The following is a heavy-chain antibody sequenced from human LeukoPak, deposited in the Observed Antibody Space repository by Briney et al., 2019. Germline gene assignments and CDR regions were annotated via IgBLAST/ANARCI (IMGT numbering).Heavy chain of an antibody. D-gene: IGHD1-1*01. CDR3: ARVGGTNYYYYSMDV. Sequence: SETLSLTSTVSGGSISSYYWSWIRQPPGKGLEWIGYIYDSGSTNYNPSLKSRVTISVDTSKNQFSLKLSSVTAADTAVYYCARVGGTNYYYYSMDVWGQGTTVTVSS. CDR1: GGSISSYY. J-gene: IGHJ6*02. V-gene: IGHV4-59*01. CDR2: IYDSGST.